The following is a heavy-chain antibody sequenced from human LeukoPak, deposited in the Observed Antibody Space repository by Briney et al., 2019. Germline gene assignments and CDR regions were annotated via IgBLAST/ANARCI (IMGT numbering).Heavy chain of an antibody. CDR2: ISGSGGRT. D-gene: IGHD6-13*01. J-gene: IGHJ4*02. V-gene: IGHV3-23*01. Sequence: GRSLRLSCAASRFTFSSYAMSWVRPAPGKGREWVSAISGSGGRTYYADPVKGGLTISRDNSKNTLYLQMNSLSAEDTAVYYCAKDLWIPLIAAAGEVDYWGQGTLVTVSS. CDR1: RFTFSSYA. CDR3: AKDLWIPLIAAAGEVDY.